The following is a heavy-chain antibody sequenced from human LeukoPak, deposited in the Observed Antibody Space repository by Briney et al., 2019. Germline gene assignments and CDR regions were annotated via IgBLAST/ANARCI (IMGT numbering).Heavy chain of an antibody. CDR1: GGPISSGDYY. D-gene: IGHD2-2*01. J-gene: IGHJ6*02. Sequence: SQTLSLTCTVSGGPISSGDYYWSWIRQPPGKGLEWIGYIYYSGSTYYNPSLKSRVTISVDTSKNQFSLKLSSVTAADTAVYYCARVGRYCSSTSCYYYYGMDVWGQGTTVTVSS. V-gene: IGHV4-30-4*01. CDR3: ARVGRYCSSTSCYYYYGMDV. CDR2: IYYSGST.